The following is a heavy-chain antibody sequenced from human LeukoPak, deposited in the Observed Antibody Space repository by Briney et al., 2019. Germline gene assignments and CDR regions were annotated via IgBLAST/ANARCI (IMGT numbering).Heavy chain of an antibody. CDR2: ISYDGSNK. CDR1: GFTFRTYS. Sequence: GGSLRLSCAASGFTFRTYSMNWVRQAPGKGLEWVALISYDGSNKYYADSVKGRFTISRDNSKNTLYLQMNSLRAEDTAVYYCAKDRSSSWTWTIDYWGQGTLVTVSS. J-gene: IGHJ4*02. V-gene: IGHV3-30*18. D-gene: IGHD6-13*01. CDR3: AKDRSSSWTWTIDY.